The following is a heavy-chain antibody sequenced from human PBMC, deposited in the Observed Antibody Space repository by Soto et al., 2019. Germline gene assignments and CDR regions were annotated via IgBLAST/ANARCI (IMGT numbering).Heavy chain of an antibody. J-gene: IGHJ6*02. CDR1: GGSISSGGYF. V-gene: IGHV4-31*03. Sequence: PSETLSLTCTVSGGSISSGGYFWSWIRQHPGKGLEWIGYIYYSGSTYYNPSLKSRVTISVDTSKNQFSLKLSSVTAADTAVYYCARHPYYYGSGSYYNRKGYYGMDVWGQGTTVTV. CDR3: ARHPYYYGSGSYYNRKGYYGMDV. CDR2: IYYSGST. D-gene: IGHD3-10*01.